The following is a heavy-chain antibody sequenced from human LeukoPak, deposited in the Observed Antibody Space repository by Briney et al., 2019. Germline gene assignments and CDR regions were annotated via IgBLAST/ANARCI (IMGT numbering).Heavy chain of an antibody. CDR3: AREEGDYAYFDY. CDR2: MYTSGST. CDR1: GGSISSYY. J-gene: IGHJ4*02. V-gene: IGHV4-4*07. D-gene: IGHD4-17*01. Sequence: SETLSLTCTVSGGSISSYYWSWIRQPAGKGLEWIGRMYTSGSTNYNPSLKSRVTMSLDTSKDQFSLKLTPVTAADTAVYYCAREEGDYAYFDYWGQGTLVTVSS.